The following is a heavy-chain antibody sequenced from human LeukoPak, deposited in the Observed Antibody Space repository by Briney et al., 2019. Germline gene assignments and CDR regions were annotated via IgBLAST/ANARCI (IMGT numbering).Heavy chain of an antibody. D-gene: IGHD3-22*01. CDR2: IGTAGDT. Sequence: GGSLRLSRAASGFTFSSYDMHWVRQATGKGLEWVSAIGTAGDTYYPGSVKGRFTISRENAKNSLYLQMNSLRAGDTAVYYCARSSGYYSIDYWGQGTLVTVSS. V-gene: IGHV3-13*01. CDR1: GFTFSSYD. J-gene: IGHJ4*02. CDR3: ARSSGYYSIDY.